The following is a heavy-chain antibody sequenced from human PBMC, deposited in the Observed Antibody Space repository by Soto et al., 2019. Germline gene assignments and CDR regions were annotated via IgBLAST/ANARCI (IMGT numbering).Heavy chain of an antibody. D-gene: IGHD2-2*01. CDR1: GYSFTSYW. Sequence: PXDSLKISVKGSGYSFTSYWISLVRQMPGKGVEWMGRIDPSDSYTNYSPSFQGHVTISADKSISTAYLQWSSLKASDTAMYYCARHVVDIVVVPAAPPDNWFDPWGQGTLVTVSS. J-gene: IGHJ5*02. V-gene: IGHV5-10-1*01. CDR2: IDPSDSYT. CDR3: ARHVVDIVVVPAAPPDNWFDP.